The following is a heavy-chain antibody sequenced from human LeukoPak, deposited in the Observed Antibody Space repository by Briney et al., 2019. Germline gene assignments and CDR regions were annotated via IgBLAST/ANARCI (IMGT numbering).Heavy chain of an antibody. CDR2: ISSRSTYI. CDR1: GFTFSTYT. CDR3: VRAPPYCGGDCSDWYFDL. V-gene: IGHV3-21*01. Sequence: GGSLRLSCGASGFTFSTYTMNWVRQAPGKGLEWVSSISSRSTYIYYADSVKGRFTISRDSAKNSLYLQMNSLRAEDTAMYYCVRAPPYCGGDCSDWYFDLWGRGTLVTVSS. D-gene: IGHD2-21*02. J-gene: IGHJ2*01.